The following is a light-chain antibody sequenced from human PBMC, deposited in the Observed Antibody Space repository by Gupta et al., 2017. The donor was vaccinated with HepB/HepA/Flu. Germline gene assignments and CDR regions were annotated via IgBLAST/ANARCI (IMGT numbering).Light chain of an antibody. CDR1: QSLLHSNGFTY. CDR2: LGA. Sequence: DILLTQSPLSLPVTPGEPASISCRSSQSLLHSNGFTYLDWYLQKPGQSPQLLLSLGAHRAPGVPDRISGSGSGTDFTPKISRVEAEDVGVYYCMQPLHTPWTFGQGTKVEIK. CDR3: MQPLHTPWT. V-gene: IGKV2-28*01. J-gene: IGKJ1*01.